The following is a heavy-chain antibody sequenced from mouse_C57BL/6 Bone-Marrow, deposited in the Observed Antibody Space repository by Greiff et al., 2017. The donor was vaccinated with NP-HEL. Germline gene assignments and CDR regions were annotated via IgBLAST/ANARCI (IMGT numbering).Heavy chain of an antibody. D-gene: IGHD2-5*01. CDR2: IWSDGST. J-gene: IGHJ3*01. V-gene: IGHV2-6-1*01. Sequence: VHLVESGPGLVAPSQSLSITCTVSGFSLTSYGVHWVRQPPGKGLAWLVVIWSDGSTTYNSALKSRLSISKDNSKSQVFLKMNSLQTDDTAMYYCARHRGSNYGEAWFAYWGQGTLVTVSA. CDR1: GFSLTSYG. CDR3: ARHRGSNYGEAWFAY.